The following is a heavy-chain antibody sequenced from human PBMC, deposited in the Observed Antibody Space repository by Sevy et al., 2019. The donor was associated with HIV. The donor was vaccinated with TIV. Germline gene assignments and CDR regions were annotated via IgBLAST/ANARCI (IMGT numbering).Heavy chain of an antibody. Sequence: GGSLRLSCAASGFTFSGSAMHWVRQASGKGLEWVGRIRSKANSYATADAASVKGRFTISRDDSKNTAYLQMNSLKTEDTAVYYCTTLGITFGGVARDFDYWGQGTLVTVSS. CDR1: GFTFSGSA. D-gene: IGHD3-16*01. V-gene: IGHV3-73*01. J-gene: IGHJ4*02. CDR2: IRSKANSYAT. CDR3: TTLGITFGGVARDFDY.